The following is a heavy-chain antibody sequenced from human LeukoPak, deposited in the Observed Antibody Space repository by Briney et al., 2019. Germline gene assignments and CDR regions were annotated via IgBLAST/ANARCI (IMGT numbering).Heavy chain of an antibody. J-gene: IGHJ4*02. Sequence: GRSLRLSCAASGFTFSSYAMSWVRQAPGKGLEWVSAISGSGGSTYYADSVKGRFTISRDNSKNTLYLQMNSLRAEDTAVYYCAKVGSSGYYFDYWGQGTLVTVSS. CDR2: ISGSGGST. D-gene: IGHD3-22*01. CDR3: AKVGSSGYYFDY. V-gene: IGHV3-23*01. CDR1: GFTFSSYA.